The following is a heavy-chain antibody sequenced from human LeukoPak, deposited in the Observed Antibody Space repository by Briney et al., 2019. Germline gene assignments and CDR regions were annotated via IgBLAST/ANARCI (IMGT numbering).Heavy chain of an antibody. CDR2: INPNSGGT. D-gene: IGHD2-2*01. J-gene: IGHJ4*02. CDR1: GYTFTGYY. CDR3: AREGYCNSTSCYKPFDY. V-gene: IGHV1-2*02. Sequence: ASVKVSCKASGYTFTGYYMHWVRQAPGQGLEWMGWINPNSGGTNYAQKLQGRVTMTTDTSTSTAYMELRSLRSDDTAVYYCAREGYCNSTSCYKPFDYWGQGTLVTVSS.